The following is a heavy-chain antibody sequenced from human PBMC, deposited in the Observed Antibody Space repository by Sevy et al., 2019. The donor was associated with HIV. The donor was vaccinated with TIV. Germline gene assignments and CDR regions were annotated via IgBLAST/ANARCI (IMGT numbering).Heavy chain of an antibody. V-gene: IGHV3-30*03. CDR2: ISYDGSNK. CDR1: GFTFSSYG. D-gene: IGHD3-3*01. J-gene: IGHJ4*02. Sequence: GSLRLYCAASGFTFSSYGMHWVRQAPGKGLEWVAVISYDGSNKYYADSVKGRFTISRDNSKNTLYLQMNSLRAEDTAVYYCYYDFWSGYYTRGDYFDYWGQGTLVTVSS. CDR3: YYDFWSGYYTRGDYFDY.